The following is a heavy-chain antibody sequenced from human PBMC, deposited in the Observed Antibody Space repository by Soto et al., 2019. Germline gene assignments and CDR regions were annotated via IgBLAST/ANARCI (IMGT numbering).Heavy chain of an antibody. CDR3: ASVTCSGGSSYPNEYFQH. V-gene: IGHV3-66*01. D-gene: IGHD2-15*01. CDR2: IYSGGST. Sequence: EVQLVESGGGLVQPGGSLRLSCAASGFTVSSNYMSWVRQAPGKGLEWVSVIYSGGSTYYADSVKGRFTISRDNSKNTLYLQMNSLRAEDTAVYYCASVTCSGGSSYPNEYFQHWGQGTLVTVSS. J-gene: IGHJ1*01. CDR1: GFTVSSNY.